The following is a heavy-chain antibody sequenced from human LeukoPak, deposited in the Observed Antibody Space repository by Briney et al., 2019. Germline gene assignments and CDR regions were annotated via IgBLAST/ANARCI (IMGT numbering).Heavy chain of an antibody. CDR1: GDSISSSGHY. J-gene: IGHJ4*02. V-gene: IGHV4-39*07. CDR2: IYYRGST. D-gene: IGHD6-13*01. CDR3: ARPKRYSSSLFDY. Sequence: PSETLSLTCTVSGDSISSSGHYWAWIRQAPGKGLEWIGSIYYRGSTYYNPSLKSRVTISIDTSKNQFSLKLSSVTAADTAVFYCARPKRYSSSLFDYWGQGTLVTVSS.